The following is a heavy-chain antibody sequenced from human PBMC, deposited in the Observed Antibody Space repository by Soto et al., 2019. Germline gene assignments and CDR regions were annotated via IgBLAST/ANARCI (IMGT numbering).Heavy chain of an antibody. J-gene: IGHJ6*02. D-gene: IGHD5-18*01. V-gene: IGHV4-30-4*01. CDR1: GGSISGGDYY. Sequence: PSETLSLTCTVPGGSISGGDYYWSWIRQPPGKGLEWIGYIYYSGTTYYNPSLKSRVTISVDTSKNQFSLKVISVTTADTAVYYCARALRQLWPHYYYGMDVWGQGTTLTVSS. CDR2: IYYSGTT. CDR3: ARALRQLWPHYYYGMDV.